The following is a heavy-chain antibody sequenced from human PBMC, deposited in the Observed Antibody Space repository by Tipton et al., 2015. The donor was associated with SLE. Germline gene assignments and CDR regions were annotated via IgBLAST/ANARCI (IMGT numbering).Heavy chain of an antibody. J-gene: IGHJ6*02. V-gene: IGHV4-34*01. CDR3: ARAGNPEGYYYYGMDV. Sequence: TLSLTCTVSGGSISSYYWSWIRQPPGKGLEWIGEINHSGSTNYNPSLKSRVTISVDTSKNQFSLKLSSVTAADTAVYYCARAGNPEGYYYYGMDVWGQGTTVTVSS. D-gene: IGHD2/OR15-2a*01. CDR1: GGSISSYY. CDR2: INHSGST.